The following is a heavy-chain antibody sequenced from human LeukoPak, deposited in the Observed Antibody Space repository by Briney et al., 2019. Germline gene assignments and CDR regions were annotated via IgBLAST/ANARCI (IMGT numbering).Heavy chain of an antibody. D-gene: IGHD6-19*01. V-gene: IGHV3-7*04. Sequence: PGGSLRLSCAASGFTFSNFWMTWVLQAPGKGLEWVANIKQDGSEKHYVDSVKGRFTISRDNGKNSLCLEMNSLRAEDTAVYYCARDGWFSPLRFDHGGQGTLVTVSS. J-gene: IGHJ4*02. CDR3: ARDGWFSPLRFDH. CDR1: GFTFSNFW. CDR2: IKQDGSEK.